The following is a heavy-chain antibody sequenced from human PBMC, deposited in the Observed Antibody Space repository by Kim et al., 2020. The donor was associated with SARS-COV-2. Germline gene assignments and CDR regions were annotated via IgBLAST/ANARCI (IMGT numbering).Heavy chain of an antibody. CDR3: ARVGVVSSPYYYGMDV. CDR2: INAGNGNT. J-gene: IGHJ6*02. D-gene: IGHD2-2*01. CDR1: GYTFTSYA. V-gene: IGHV1-3*01. Sequence: ASVKVSCKASGYTFTSYAMHWVRQAPGQRLEWMGWINAGNGNTKYSQKFQGRVTITRDTSASTAYMELSSLRSEDTAVYYCARVGVVSSPYYYGMDVWGQGTTVFVSS.